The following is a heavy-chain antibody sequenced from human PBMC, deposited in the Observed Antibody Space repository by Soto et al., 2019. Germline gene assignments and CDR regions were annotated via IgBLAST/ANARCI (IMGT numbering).Heavy chain of an antibody. CDR3: APRPSYCSGGSCYSVLHY. D-gene: IGHD2-15*01. J-gene: IGHJ4*02. V-gene: IGHV2-5*02. Sequence: QITLKESGPTLVKPTQTLTLTCTFSGFSLSTSGVGVGWIRQPPGKALEWLALMYWDDDKRYSPSLKSRLTITRNTSKNPVVLTMTNMVPVDTATYCFAPRPSYCSGGSCYSVLHYWGQGTLVTVSS. CDR1: GFSLSTSGVG. CDR2: MYWDDDK.